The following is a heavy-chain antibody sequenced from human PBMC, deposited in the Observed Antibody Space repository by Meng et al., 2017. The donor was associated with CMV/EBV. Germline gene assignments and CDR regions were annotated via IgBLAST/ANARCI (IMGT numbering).Heavy chain of an antibody. CDR2: ISSSGSTI. V-gene: IGHV3-11*04. J-gene: IGHJ4*02. Sequence: GSLRLSCAASGFTFSDYYMSWIRQAPGKGLEWVSYISSSGSTIYYADSVKGRFTISRDNAKNSLYLQMNSLRAEDTAVYYCAIGHSRYSSSWYCGQGTLVTVSS. CDR1: GFTFSDYY. D-gene: IGHD6-13*01. CDR3: AIGHSRYSSSWY.